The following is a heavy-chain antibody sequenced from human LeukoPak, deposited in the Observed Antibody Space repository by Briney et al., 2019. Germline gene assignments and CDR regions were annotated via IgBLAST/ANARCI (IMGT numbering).Heavy chain of an antibody. CDR3: ARDYQPLENNYYYYMDV. V-gene: IGHV1-2*02. Sequence: ASVKVSCKTSGYTFTGYYTHWVRQAPGQGLEWMGWINPSSGGTIYAQKLQGRVTMTTDTSTSTAYMELRSLRSDDTAVYYCARDYQPLENNYYYYMDVWGKGTTVTISS. D-gene: IGHD2-2*01. J-gene: IGHJ6*03. CDR2: INPSSGGT. CDR1: GYTFTGYY.